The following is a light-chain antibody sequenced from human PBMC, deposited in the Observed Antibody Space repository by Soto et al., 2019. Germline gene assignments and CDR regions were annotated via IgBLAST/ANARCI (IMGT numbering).Light chain of an antibody. CDR3: SSYTSSSTYV. J-gene: IGLJ1*01. Sequence: QSVLTQPASVSGSPGQSITISCTGTSSDVGGYNYVSWYQQHPGKAPKLMIYDVSNRPSGVSNRFSGSKSGNTASLTISGLQAEDEAGYYCSSYTSSSTYVVGTGTKLTVL. V-gene: IGLV2-14*01. CDR1: SSDVGGYNY. CDR2: DVS.